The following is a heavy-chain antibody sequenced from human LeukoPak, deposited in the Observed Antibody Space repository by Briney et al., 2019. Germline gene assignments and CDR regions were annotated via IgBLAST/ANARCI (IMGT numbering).Heavy chain of an antibody. CDR1: GGSISSHY. V-gene: IGHV4-59*11. D-gene: IGHD5-18*01. CDR2: IYYSGST. J-gene: IGHJ5*02. CDR3: ARDRDTAMVTSWFDP. Sequence: SETLSLTCTVSGGSISSHYWSWIRQPPGKGLEWVGYIYYSGSTNYNPSLKSRVTISVDTSKNQFSLKLSSVAAADTAVYYCARDRDTAMVTSWFDPWGQGTLVTVSS.